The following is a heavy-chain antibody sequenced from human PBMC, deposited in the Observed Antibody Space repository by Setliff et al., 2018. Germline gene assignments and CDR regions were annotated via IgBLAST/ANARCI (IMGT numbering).Heavy chain of an antibody. D-gene: IGHD2-21*01. V-gene: IGHV4-61*02. CDR3: AKEHVVISFVNNIHHHYGMDV. CDR2: IYAIRST. CDR1: GGSISSGLYY. J-gene: IGHJ6*02. Sequence: SETLSLTCTVSGGSISSGLYYWSWIRQPAGKELEWIGRIYAIRSTNYNPSLKSRVTMSLDTSKNQFSLKLTSVTAADTAVYFCAKEHVVISFVNNIHHHYGMDVWGQGTTVTVSS.